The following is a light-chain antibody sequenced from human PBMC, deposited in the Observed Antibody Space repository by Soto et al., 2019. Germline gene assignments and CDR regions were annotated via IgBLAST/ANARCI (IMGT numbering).Light chain of an antibody. Sequence: QSGLTQPSSLSLSPGKSINISFTGTSSDGWSYNLVSWYQQHPGKAPKLMIYEGSKRPSGGSNRFSGSKSGNTASLTISGLQAEDEADYYCCSSAGSSTYVFGTGTKVTVL. CDR3: CSSAGSSTYV. CDR1: SSDGWSYNL. V-gene: IGLV2-23*01. J-gene: IGLJ1*01. CDR2: EGS.